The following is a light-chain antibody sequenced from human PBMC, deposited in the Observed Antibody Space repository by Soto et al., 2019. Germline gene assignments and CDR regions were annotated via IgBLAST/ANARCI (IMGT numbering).Light chain of an antibody. J-gene: IGKJ4*01. CDR1: QSVTPY. Sequence: DIVMTQTQLSLSLSPGERATLSCRASQSVTPYLAWYRQNPGQAPRLLIYDASKRATGIPARFSGSGSGTDFTLTISSLEPEDFAVYYCQQRSNWPGTFGGGTKVDIK. CDR2: DAS. CDR3: QQRSNWPGT. V-gene: IGKV3-11*01.